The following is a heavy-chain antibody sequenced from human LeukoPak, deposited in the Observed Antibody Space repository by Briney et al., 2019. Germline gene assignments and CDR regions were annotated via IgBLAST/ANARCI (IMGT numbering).Heavy chain of an antibody. J-gene: IGHJ5*01. CDR2: ISYSGTT. CDR3: ARNHGGWFDS. Sequence: SETLSLTCTVSGGSISNFYWTWIRQSPGKGLEWIGYISYSGTTKYSPSLKSRVTISLDTSKNQFSLKLNSVTAADTAIYYCARNHGGWFDSWGQGTLVTVSS. CDR1: GGSISNFY. V-gene: IGHV4-59*01. D-gene: IGHD4-23*01.